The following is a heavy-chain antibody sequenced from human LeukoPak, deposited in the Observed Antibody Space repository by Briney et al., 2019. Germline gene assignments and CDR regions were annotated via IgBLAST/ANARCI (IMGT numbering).Heavy chain of an antibody. J-gene: IGHJ4*02. Sequence: GGSPRLSCAASGFTFSSYAMSWVRQAPGKGLEWVSVINGRGDSTYYADSVKGRFTISRDNSKNTLDLQMSSLRADDTAVYYCAKDLSVGGRWVDIDYWGQGTLVTVSS. CDR2: INGRGDST. D-gene: IGHD1-26*01. V-gene: IGHV3-23*01. CDR3: AKDLSVGGRWVDIDY. CDR1: GFTFSSYA.